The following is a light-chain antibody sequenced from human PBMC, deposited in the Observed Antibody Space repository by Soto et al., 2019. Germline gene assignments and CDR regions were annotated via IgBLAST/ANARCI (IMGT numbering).Light chain of an antibody. V-gene: IGKV3-15*01. CDR2: DAS. CDR3: HQYYKWPLT. CDR1: QSAITD. J-gene: IGKJ4*01. Sequence: ESVISQSPSTVCVSPGERVTLTCRASQSAITDLAWYQQKPGQTPRLLIYDASTRATGIPARFSGSGSGTEFTLTISSLLSEDFAVYYCHQYYKWPLTFGGGTKVDIK.